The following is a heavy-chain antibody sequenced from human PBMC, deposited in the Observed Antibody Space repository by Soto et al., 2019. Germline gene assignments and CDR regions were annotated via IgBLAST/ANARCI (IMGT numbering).Heavy chain of an antibody. CDR2: IFYTGVT. CDR1: GGSVSNASFY. D-gene: IGHD3-22*01. J-gene: IGHJ2*01. CDR3: VRVLDSSWYADL. Sequence: QVQLQESGPGLVKPSETLSLTCSVSGGSVSNASFYWTWIRQAPGTGLEYIGYIFYTGVTNYNPSLSSRVTRSLDTSNNHFSLKLNSLTAADTAVYYCVRVLDSSWYADLWVRGTLVTVSS. V-gene: IGHV4-61*03.